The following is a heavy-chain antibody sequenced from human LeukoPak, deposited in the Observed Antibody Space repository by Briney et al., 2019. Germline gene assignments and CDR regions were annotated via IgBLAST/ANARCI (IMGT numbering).Heavy chain of an antibody. J-gene: IGHJ4*02. V-gene: IGHV1-18*01. CDR1: GYTLSNYD. D-gene: IGHD1-26*01. CDR2: ISVYNGNT. Sequence: ASVTVSCKASGYTLSNYDISWVRQAPGQGLEWMGWISVYNGNTNYAQKFQGRVTMTTDTSTSTAFMELRSLRSDDTGMYYCARVDAGRYYGHDYWGQGTLVTVTS. CDR3: ARVDAGRYYGHDY.